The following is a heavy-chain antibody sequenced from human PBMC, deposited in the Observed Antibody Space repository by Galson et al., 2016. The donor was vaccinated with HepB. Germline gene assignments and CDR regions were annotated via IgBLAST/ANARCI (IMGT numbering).Heavy chain of an antibody. CDR2: ISGNGASI. CDR1: GFTFRSYG. Sequence: SLRLSCAASGFTFRSYGMTWVRQAPGKGLEWVSIISGNGASIYYADSVKGRFTISRDNSKNSLYLQMDSLRAEDTAVYYCAKVLSDSSGYYRDPFDYWGQGTLVPGAS. V-gene: IGHV3-23*01. J-gene: IGHJ4*02. D-gene: IGHD3-22*01. CDR3: AKVLSDSSGYYRDPFDY.